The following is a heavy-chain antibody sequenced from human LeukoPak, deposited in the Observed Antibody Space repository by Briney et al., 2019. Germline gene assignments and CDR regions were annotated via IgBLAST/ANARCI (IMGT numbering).Heavy chain of an antibody. D-gene: IGHD1-26*01. V-gene: IGHV5-10-1*01. J-gene: IGHJ3*01. CDR1: GYSFTTYW. CDR2: IDPSDSYT. Sequence: GESLRISCEGSGYSFTTYWISWVRQMPGKGLEWMGRIDPSDSYTNYSPTFHGHVAISADKSISTAYLQWSSLNASDTAMYYCTRIVGATYHDAFDVWGHGTIAIVSS. CDR3: TRIVGATYHDAFDV.